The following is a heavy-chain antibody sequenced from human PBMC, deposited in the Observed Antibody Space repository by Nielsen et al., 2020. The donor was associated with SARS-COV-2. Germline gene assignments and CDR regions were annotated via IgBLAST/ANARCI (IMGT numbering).Heavy chain of an antibody. V-gene: IGHV1-8*01. CDR3: ARGGSSSWPYYYYGMDV. J-gene: IGHJ6*02. CDR2: MNPNSGNT. D-gene: IGHD6-13*01. Sequence: WVGQAPGQGLEWMGWMNPNSGNTGYAQKFQGRVTMTRNTSISTAYMELSSLRSEDTAVYYCARGGSSSWPYYYYGMDVWGQGTTVTVSS.